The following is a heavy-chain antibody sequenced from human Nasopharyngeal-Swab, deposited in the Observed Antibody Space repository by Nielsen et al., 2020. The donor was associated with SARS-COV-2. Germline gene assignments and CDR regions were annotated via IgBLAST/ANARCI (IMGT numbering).Heavy chain of an antibody. J-gene: IGHJ6*02. CDR1: GFTFSSYS. V-gene: IGHV4-34*01. CDR2: INHSGST. Sequence: GSLRLSCAASGFTFSSYSMNWVRQPPGKGLEWIGEINHSGSTNYNPSLKSRVTISVDTSKNQFSLKLSSVTAADTAVYYCARGNYYGMDVWGQGTTVTVSS. CDR3: ARGNYYGMDV.